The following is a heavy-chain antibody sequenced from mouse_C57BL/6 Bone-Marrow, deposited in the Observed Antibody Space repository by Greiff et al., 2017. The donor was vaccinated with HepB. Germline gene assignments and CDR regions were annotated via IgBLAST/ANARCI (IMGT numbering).Heavy chain of an antibody. J-gene: IGHJ4*01. CDR1: GYTFTSYW. CDR2: IDPSDSYT. D-gene: IGHD5-5*01. CDR3: ALYLYAMDY. Sequence: QVQLQQPGAELVKPGASVKLSCKASGYTFTSYWMQWVKQRPGQGLEWIGEIDPSDSYTNYNQKFKGKATLTVDTSSSTAYMQLSSLTSEDSAVYYCALYLYAMDYWGQGTSVTVSS. V-gene: IGHV1-50*01.